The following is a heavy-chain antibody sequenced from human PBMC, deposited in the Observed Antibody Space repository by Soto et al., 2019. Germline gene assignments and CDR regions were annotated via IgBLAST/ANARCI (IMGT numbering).Heavy chain of an antibody. CDR1: GGSISSYY. D-gene: IGHD4-17*01. Sequence: SETLSLTCTVSGGSISSYYWSWIRQPPGKGLEWIGYIYYSGSTNYNPSLKSRVTISVDTSKNQFSLKLSSVTAADTAVYYCARDKEYGDYYYYMDVWGKGTTVTVSS. CDR2: IYYSGST. CDR3: ARDKEYGDYYYYMDV. J-gene: IGHJ6*03. V-gene: IGHV4-59*01.